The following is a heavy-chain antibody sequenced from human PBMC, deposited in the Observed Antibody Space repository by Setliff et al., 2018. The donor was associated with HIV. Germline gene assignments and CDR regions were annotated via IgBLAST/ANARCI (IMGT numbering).Heavy chain of an antibody. V-gene: IGHV3-15*01. J-gene: IGHJ4*02. CDR3: TTTPYYYGSGNY. D-gene: IGHD3-10*01. CDR1: GFTFSNAW. CDR2: IKSKTDGGTT. Sequence: GGSLRLSCAASGFTFSNAWMSWVRQAPGKGLEWVGRIKSKTDGGTTDYAAPVKGRFTISRDDSKNTLYLQVNSLKTEDTAVYYCTTTPYYYGSGNYWGQGTLVTVSS.